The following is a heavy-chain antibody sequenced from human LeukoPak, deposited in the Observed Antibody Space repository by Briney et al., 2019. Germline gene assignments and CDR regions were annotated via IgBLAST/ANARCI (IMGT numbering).Heavy chain of an antibody. CDR1: GGSISSSSYY. J-gene: IGHJ4*02. CDR3: ALNRGSGWYFHY. Sequence: KPSETLSLTCTVSGGSISSSSYYWGWIRQPPGKGLEWIGSIYYSGSTYYNPSLKSRVTISVDTSKNQFSLKLSSVTAADTAVYYCALNRGSGWYFHYWGQGTLVTVSS. V-gene: IGHV4-39*01. D-gene: IGHD6-19*01. CDR2: IYYSGST.